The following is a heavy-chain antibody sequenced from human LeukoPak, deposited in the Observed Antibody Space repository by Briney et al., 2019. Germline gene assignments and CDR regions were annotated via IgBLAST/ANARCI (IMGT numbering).Heavy chain of an antibody. CDR2: INSDGSST. J-gene: IGHJ4*02. Sequence: PGGSLRLSCAASGFTLTSYWMHWVRQAPGKGLVWISRINSDGSSTTYADSVKGRFTSSRDNAKNTLYLQMNSLRAEDTAVYYCARANSSGNYYFDSWGQGTLVTVSS. V-gene: IGHV3-74*01. D-gene: IGHD1-26*01. CDR3: ARANSSGNYYFDS. CDR1: GFTLTSYW.